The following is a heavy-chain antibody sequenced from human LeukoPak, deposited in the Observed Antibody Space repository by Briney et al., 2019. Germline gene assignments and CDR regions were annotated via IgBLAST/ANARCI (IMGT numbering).Heavy chain of an antibody. D-gene: IGHD3-16*01. CDR2: ILYDGSNK. V-gene: IGHV3-30-3*01. CDR1: GFTFSSYA. CDR3: ARDTSLDY. J-gene: IGHJ4*02. Sequence: GRSLRLSCAASGFTFSSYAMHWVRQAPGKGLEWVAVILYDGSNKYYADSVKGRFTISRDNSKNTLYLQMNSLRAEDTAVYYCARDTSLDYWGQGTLVTVSS.